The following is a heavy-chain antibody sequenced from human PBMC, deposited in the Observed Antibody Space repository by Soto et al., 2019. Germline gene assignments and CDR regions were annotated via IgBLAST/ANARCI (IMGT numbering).Heavy chain of an antibody. Sequence: QVQLVQSGVEVKKPGASVKVSCKASGYTFSHYSISWVRQAPGQGLEWMGWISAYNGDTNYAQEVQGRITLTTETSTSTAYMELRSLRSDDTAVYYCARDHAGSGWFRFDYWGQGTLVTVSS. CDR1: GYTFSHYS. J-gene: IGHJ4*02. CDR3: ARDHAGSGWFRFDY. CDR2: ISAYNGDT. D-gene: IGHD6-19*01. V-gene: IGHV1-18*01.